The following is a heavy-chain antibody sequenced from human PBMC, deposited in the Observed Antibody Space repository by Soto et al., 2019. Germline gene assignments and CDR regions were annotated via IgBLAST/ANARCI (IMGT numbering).Heavy chain of an antibody. J-gene: IGHJ4*02. CDR2: ISSSSSYI. CDR3: ARLYCSSPSCYYLDY. V-gene: IGHV3-21*01. D-gene: IGHD2-2*01. CDR1: GFTFSSYS. Sequence: EVQLVESGGGLVKPGGSLRLSCAASGFTFSSYSMNWVRQAPGKGLEWVSSISSSSSYIYYADSVKGRFTISRDNAKNSLYLQMNSLRAEDTAVYYCARLYCSSPSCYYLDYWGQGTLVTVSS.